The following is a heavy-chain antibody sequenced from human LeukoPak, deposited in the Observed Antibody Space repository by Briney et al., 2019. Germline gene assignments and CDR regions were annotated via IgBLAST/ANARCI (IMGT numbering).Heavy chain of an antibody. CDR2: IIPIFGTA. CDR1: GYTFTGYY. J-gene: IGHJ4*02. CDR3: AREYYYDSSGYYGY. D-gene: IGHD3-22*01. V-gene: IGHV1-69*05. Sequence: ASVKVSCKASGYTFTGYYMHWVRQAPGQGLEWMGGIIPIFGTANYAQKFQGRVTITTDESTSTAYMELSSLRSEDTAVYYCAREYYYDSSGYYGYWGQGTLVTVSS.